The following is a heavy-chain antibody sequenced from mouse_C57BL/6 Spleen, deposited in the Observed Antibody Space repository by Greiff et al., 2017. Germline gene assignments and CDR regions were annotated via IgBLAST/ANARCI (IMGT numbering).Heavy chain of an antibody. CDR3: AREATTVVEEDYFDY. CDR2: IYPRSGNT. D-gene: IGHD1-1*01. V-gene: IGHV1-81*01. J-gene: IGHJ2*01. Sequence: QVQLQQSGAELARPGASVKLSCKASGYTFTSYGISRVKQRTGQGLEWIGEIYPRSGNTYYNEKFKGKATPTADKSSSTAYMELRSLTSEDSAGYICAREATTVVEEDYFDYWGQGTTLTVAS. CDR1: GYTFTSYG.